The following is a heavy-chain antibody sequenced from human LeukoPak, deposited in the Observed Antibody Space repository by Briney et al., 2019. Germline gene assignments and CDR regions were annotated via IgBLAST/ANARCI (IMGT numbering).Heavy chain of an antibody. CDR2: INSDGSST. J-gene: IGHJ3*02. Sequence: PGGSLRLSCAASGFIFSGYWIHWVRQAPEKGLVWVSRINSDGSSTSYADSVKGRFTISRDNAKKTLYLQMNSLRVEDTAVYYCARVGVVVAANAFDIWGQGTMVTVSS. CDR3: ARVGVVVAANAFDI. D-gene: IGHD2-15*01. CDR1: GFIFSGYW. V-gene: IGHV3-74*01.